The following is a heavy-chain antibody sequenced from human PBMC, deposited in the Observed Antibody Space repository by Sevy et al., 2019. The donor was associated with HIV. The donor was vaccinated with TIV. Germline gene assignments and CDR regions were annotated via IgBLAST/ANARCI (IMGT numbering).Heavy chain of an antibody. CDR1: GFTFSSYG. CDR2: IWYDGSNK. CDR3: ARDRQDIVVVPAAMQRGGTGYYYYYMDV. D-gene: IGHD2-2*01. Sequence: GGSLRLSCAASGFTFSSYGMHWVRQAPGKGLEWVAVIWYDGSNKYYADSVKGRFTISRDNSKNTLYLQMNSRRAEDTAVYYCARDRQDIVVVPAAMQRGGTGYYYYYMDVWGKGTTVTVSS. V-gene: IGHV3-33*01. J-gene: IGHJ6*03.